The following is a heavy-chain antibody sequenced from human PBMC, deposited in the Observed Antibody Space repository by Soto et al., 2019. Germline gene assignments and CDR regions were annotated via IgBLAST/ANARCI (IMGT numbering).Heavy chain of an antibody. J-gene: IGHJ4*02. Sequence: EVQLVESGGGLIQPGGSLRLSCAASGFTVSSNYMCWVGQAPGKGLEWVSVIYSGGSTYYADSVKGRFTISRYNSKNTLYLQMNSLRAEDTAVYYCASGNYVGRLDYWGQGTLVTVSS. V-gene: IGHV3-53*01. CDR1: GFTVSSNY. D-gene: IGHD4-4*01. CDR3: ASGNYVGRLDY. CDR2: IYSGGST.